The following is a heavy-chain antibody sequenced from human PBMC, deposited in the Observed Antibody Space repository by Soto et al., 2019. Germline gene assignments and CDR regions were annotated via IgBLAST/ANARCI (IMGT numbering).Heavy chain of an antibody. CDR3: ARFERVNRPFDY. D-gene: IGHD3-3*01. Sequence: SETLSLTCTVSGGSISSGGYYWSWIRQHPGKGLEWIGYIYYSGSTYYNPSLKSRVTISVDTSKNQFSLKLSSVTAADTAVYYCARFERVNRPFDYWGQGTLVTAPQ. CDR2: IYYSGST. J-gene: IGHJ4*02. CDR1: GGSISSGGYY. V-gene: IGHV4-31*03.